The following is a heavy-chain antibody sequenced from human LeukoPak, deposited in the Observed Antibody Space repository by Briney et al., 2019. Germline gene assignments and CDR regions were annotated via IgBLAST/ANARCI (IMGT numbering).Heavy chain of an antibody. Sequence: PGGSLRLSCAASGFTLSDHYMDWVRQAPGKGLEWVSLIYPSGNIYYADSVKGRFTISRDDSKSTLFLQMNSLRAEDTAVYYCAKAFFSGSGGNHKHFDSWGQGTLVTVSS. CDR2: IYPSGNI. CDR1: GFTLSDHY. D-gene: IGHD3-10*01. J-gene: IGHJ4*02. CDR3: AKAFFSGSGGNHKHFDS. V-gene: IGHV3-53*01.